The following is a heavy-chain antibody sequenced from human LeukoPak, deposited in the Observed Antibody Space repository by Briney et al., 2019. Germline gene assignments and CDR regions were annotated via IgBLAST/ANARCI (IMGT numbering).Heavy chain of an antibody. Sequence: PSETLSLTCAVYGGSFSGYYWSWIRQPPGKGLEWIGEINHSGSTNYNPSLKSRVTISVDTSKNQFSLKLSSVTAEDTAVYYCARDSSGWYFDYWGQGTLVAVSS. CDR3: ARDSSGWYFDY. V-gene: IGHV4-34*01. CDR2: INHSGST. D-gene: IGHD6-19*01. J-gene: IGHJ4*02. CDR1: GGSFSGYY.